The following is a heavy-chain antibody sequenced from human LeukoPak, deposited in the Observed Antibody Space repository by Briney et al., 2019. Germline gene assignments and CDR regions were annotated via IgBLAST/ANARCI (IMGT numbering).Heavy chain of an antibody. V-gene: IGHV4-39*01. J-gene: IGHJ4*02. D-gene: IGHD3-10*01. CDR2: IYYSGST. CDR3: AGLVVRGDHDY. Sequence: SETLSLTCTVSGGSFSSSSYYWGWIRQPPGRGLGWIGSIYYSGSTYYNPSLKSRVTISVDTSKNQVSLKLGSVTAADTAVYYCAGLVVRGDHDYWGQGTLVTVSS. CDR1: GGSFSSSSYY.